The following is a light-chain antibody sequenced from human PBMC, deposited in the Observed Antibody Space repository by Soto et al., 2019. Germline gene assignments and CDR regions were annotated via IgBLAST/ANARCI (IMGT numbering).Light chain of an antibody. Sequence: QSVLTQPASVSGSPGQSITISCTGASSDIGGYNYVSWFQHHQGRAPKLILYEVTNRPSGVSDRFSGSKSGNTASLTISGLQAEDEADYYCSSYTNSITLVFGGGTKLTVL. V-gene: IGLV2-14*01. CDR1: SSDIGGYNY. CDR3: SSYTNSITLV. J-gene: IGLJ3*02. CDR2: EVT.